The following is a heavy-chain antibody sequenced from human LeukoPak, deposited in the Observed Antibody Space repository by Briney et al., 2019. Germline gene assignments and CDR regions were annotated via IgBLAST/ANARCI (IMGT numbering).Heavy chain of an antibody. Sequence: GGSLRLSCAASGFTFSSYAMSWVRQAPGKGLEWVSAISGSGGSTYYADSVKGRFTISRDNSKNTLYLQMNSLRAEDTAVYYCARGLYSYGHAPFDYWGQGTLVTVSS. CDR1: GFTFSSYA. J-gene: IGHJ4*02. D-gene: IGHD5-18*01. V-gene: IGHV3-23*01. CDR3: ARGLYSYGHAPFDY. CDR2: ISGSGGST.